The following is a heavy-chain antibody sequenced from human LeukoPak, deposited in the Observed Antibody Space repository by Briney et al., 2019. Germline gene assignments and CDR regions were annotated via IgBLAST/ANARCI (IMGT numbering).Heavy chain of an antibody. V-gene: IGHV3-23*01. D-gene: IGHD6-19*01. CDR2: IYPRGDST. CDR3: AKDVVPDSGWDLDY. CDR1: GFTFSTYS. J-gene: IGHJ4*02. Sequence: GGSLRLSCAASGFTFSTYSMTWVRQGPGKGLGWVSSIYPRGDSTFYADSVKGRFTISRDNAKSTLYLQMSSLRTEDTAIYYCAKDVVPDSGWDLDYWGQGTLVTVPS.